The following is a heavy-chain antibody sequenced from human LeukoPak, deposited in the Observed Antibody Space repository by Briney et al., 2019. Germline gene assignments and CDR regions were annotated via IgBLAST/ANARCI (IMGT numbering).Heavy chain of an antibody. CDR3: TTNSHCGTTTPYASSTYYYGLHA. Sequence: GGCLRLSFAASGFTFINAWRTGVGQARGKGGVGVGRIYRKAEGGTTDYAAPVEGGFTISRDVSENALYLQITSLKNEHPAVYYCTTNSHCGTTTPYASSTYYYGLHASGQGTSVTVSS. V-gene: IGHV3-15*05. D-gene: IGHD2-2*01. J-gene: IGHJ6*02. CDR1: GFTFINAW. CDR2: IYRKAEGGTT.